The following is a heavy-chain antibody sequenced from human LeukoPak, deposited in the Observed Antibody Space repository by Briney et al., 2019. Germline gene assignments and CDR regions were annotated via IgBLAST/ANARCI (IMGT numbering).Heavy chain of an antibody. J-gene: IGHJ4*02. V-gene: IGHV4-39*07. CDR3: ARDRVGDSSGYYPYYFDY. Sequence: SETLSLTCTVSGGSISSSSYYWGWIRQPPGEGLEWIGSIYYSGSTYYNPSLKSRVTISVDTSKNQLSLKLSSVTAADTAVYYCARDRVGDSSGYYPYYFDYWGQGTLVTVSS. CDR1: GGSISSSSYY. D-gene: IGHD3-22*01. CDR2: IYYSGST.